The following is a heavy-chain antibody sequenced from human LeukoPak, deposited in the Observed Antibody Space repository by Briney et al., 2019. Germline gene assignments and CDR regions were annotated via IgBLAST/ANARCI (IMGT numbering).Heavy chain of an antibody. Sequence: PGGSLRLSCAASGFSFSSYAMSWVRQGPGKGLEWVSSISGTAGDTYYADSVKGRFTISRDNSKNTLYLQMNSLRAEDTAVYYCARALVTANLYYFDYWGQGTLVTVSS. CDR2: ISGTAGDT. J-gene: IGHJ4*02. D-gene: IGHD2-21*02. V-gene: IGHV3-23*01. CDR3: ARALVTANLYYFDY. CDR1: GFSFSSYA.